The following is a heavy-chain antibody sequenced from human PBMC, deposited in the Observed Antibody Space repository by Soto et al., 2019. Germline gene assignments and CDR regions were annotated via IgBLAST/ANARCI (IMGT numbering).Heavy chain of an antibody. D-gene: IGHD4-17*01. CDR3: AGESRWVTVPQVGLFDY. V-gene: IGHV1-2*04. J-gene: IGHJ4*02. CDR1: GYSFTDYH. Sequence: ASVKVSCKASGYSFTDYHIHWVRQAPGQGLEWLGRINPKSGGTSTAQKFQGWVTMTRDRSISTVYMELTRLRSEDTAVYYCAGESRWVTVPQVGLFDYWGQGTLVTVSS. CDR2: INPKSGGT.